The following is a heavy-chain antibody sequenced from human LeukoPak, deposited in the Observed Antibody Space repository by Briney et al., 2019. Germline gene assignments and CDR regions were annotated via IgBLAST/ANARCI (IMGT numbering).Heavy chain of an antibody. D-gene: IGHD4-23*01. CDR1: GFTFSSYS. Sequence: GSLRLSCAASGFTFSSYSMNWVRQAPGKGLEWIGEINHSGSTNYNPSLKSRVTISVDTSKNQFSLKLSSVTAADTAVYYCARGLRWPTRAFDYWGQGTLVTVSS. V-gene: IGHV4-34*01. CDR3: ARGLRWPTRAFDY. J-gene: IGHJ4*02. CDR2: INHSGST.